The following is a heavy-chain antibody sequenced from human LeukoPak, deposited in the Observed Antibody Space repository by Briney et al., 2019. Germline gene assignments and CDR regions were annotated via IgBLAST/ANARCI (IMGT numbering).Heavy chain of an antibody. J-gene: IGHJ1*01. CDR1: GYTFTSYD. D-gene: IGHD3-16*02. V-gene: IGHV1-8*01. Sequence: ASVKVSCKASGYTFTSYDINWVRQATGQGLEWMGWMNPNSGNTGYAQKFQGRVTMTRNTSISTAYMELSSLRSEDTAVYYCARSDYDYVWGSYRHSDSLQHWGQGTLVTVSS. CDR3: ARSDYDYVWGSYRHSDSLQH. CDR2: MNPNSGNT.